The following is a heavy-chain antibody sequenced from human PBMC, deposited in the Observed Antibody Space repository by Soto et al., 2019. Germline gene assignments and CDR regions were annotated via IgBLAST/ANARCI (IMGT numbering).Heavy chain of an antibody. V-gene: IGHV3-30*18. J-gene: IGHJ2*01. Sequence: QVQLVESGGGVVQPGRSLRLSCAASGFTFSSYGMHWVRQAPGKGLEWVAVISYDGSNKYYADSVKGRFTISRDNSKNTLYLQMNSLRAEDTAVYYCAKEQELRGCRYFDLWGRGTLVTVSS. CDR3: AKEQELRGCRYFDL. CDR2: ISYDGSNK. D-gene: IGHD1-26*01. CDR1: GFTFSSYG.